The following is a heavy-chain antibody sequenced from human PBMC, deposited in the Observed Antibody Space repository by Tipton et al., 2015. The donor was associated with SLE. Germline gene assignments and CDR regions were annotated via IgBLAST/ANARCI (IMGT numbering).Heavy chain of an antibody. CDR1: GFTFSRYA. D-gene: IGHD4-17*01. J-gene: IGHJ4*02. CDR2: IRYDGSLK. Sequence: SLRLSCAASGFTFSRYAMHWVRQAPGKGLEWVAFIRYDGSLKHYADSVKGRLTISRDNAKNTLYLQMNSLRADDTALYYCTRDPTDSGDYFDYWGQGTLVTVSS. V-gene: IGHV3-30*02. CDR3: TRDPTDSGDYFDY.